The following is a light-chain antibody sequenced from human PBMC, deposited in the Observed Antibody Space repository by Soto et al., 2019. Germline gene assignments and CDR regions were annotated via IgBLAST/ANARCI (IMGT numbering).Light chain of an antibody. V-gene: IGKV1-13*02. CDR3: QQFNSYPR. CDR1: QGISSA. J-gene: IGKJ2*01. CDR2: DAS. Sequence: AIQLTQSPSSLSASVGDRVTITCRASQGISSALAWYQQKPGKAPKLLIYDASSLESGVPSRFSGSGSGTDFTLTSSSLQPEDFATYYCQQFNSYPRFGQGTKLEIK.